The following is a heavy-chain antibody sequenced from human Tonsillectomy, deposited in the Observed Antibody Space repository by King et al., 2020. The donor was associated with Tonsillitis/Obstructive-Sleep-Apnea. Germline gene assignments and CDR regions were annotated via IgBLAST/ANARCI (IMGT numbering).Heavy chain of an antibody. CDR3: ARDFLREWEPYYFDY. CDR2: ISSSSSYI. Sequence: VQLVESGGGLVKPGGSLRLSCAASGFTFSSYSMNWVRQAPGKGLEWVSSISSSSSYIYYADSVKGRFTISRDNAKNSLYLQMNSLRAEDTAVYYCARDFLREWEPYYFDYWGQGTLVTVSS. V-gene: IGHV3-21*01. D-gene: IGHD1-26*01. J-gene: IGHJ4*02. CDR1: GFTFSSYS.